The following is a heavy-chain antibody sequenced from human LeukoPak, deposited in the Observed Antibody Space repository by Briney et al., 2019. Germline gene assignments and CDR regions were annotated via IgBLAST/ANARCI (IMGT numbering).Heavy chain of an antibody. CDR1: GGSFSGYY. CDR3: ARGPRYCSGGSCHYGY. V-gene: IGHV4-34*01. Sequence: PSETLSLTCAVYGGSFSGYYWSWIRQPPGKGLEWIGEINHSGSTNYNPSLKSRVTISVDTSKNQFSLKLSSVTAADTAVYYCARGPRYCSGGSCHYGYWGQGTLVTVSS. CDR2: INHSGST. D-gene: IGHD2-15*01. J-gene: IGHJ4*02.